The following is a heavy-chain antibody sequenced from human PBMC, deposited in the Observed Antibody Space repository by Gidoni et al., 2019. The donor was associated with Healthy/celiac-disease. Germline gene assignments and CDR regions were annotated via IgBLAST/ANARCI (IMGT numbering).Heavy chain of an antibody. V-gene: IGHV4-39*01. D-gene: IGHD2-2*01. CDR3: ARHTRTIVVVPAATYNWFDP. CDR1: VGSISSSSYY. J-gene: IGHJ5*02. CDR2: IYYSGST. Sequence: LQLQESGPGLVKPSETLSLTCTVSVGSISSSSYYLGWIRQPPGKGLEWIGSIYYSGSTYYNPSLKSGGTISVETAKNQFSRKLSSVTAADTAVYYCARHTRTIVVVPAATYNWFDPWGQGTLVTVSS.